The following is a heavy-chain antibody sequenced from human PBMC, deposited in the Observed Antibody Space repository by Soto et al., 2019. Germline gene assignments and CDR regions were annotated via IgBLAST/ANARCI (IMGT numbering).Heavy chain of an antibody. Sequence: QVQLQESGPGLVKPSQTLSLTCTVSGDYISSGSYYWSWIRQHPGKGLEWIGYIHYSGRTYYNPSLKSRLTISVDPSKNLFSLKLSSVTAADTAVYYCARNQPDSNYYYFYYMDVWGKGTTVTVSS. CDR1: GDYISSGSYY. CDR2: IHYSGRT. D-gene: IGHD2-2*01. V-gene: IGHV4-31*03. CDR3: ARNQPDSNYYYFYYMDV. J-gene: IGHJ6*03.